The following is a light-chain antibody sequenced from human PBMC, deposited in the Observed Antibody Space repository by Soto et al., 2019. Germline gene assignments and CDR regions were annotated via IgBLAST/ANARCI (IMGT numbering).Light chain of an antibody. CDR1: QILLHSNGYNY. CDR3: MQALQTPPT. J-gene: IGKJ5*01. Sequence: EIVMTQSPRTLPVTPGEPASISCRSSQILLHSNGYNYLDWYLQKPGQSPQLLIYLGSNRASGVPDRFSGSGSGTDFTLKISRVEAEDVGVYYCMQALQTPPTFGQGTRLEI. V-gene: IGKV2-28*01. CDR2: LGS.